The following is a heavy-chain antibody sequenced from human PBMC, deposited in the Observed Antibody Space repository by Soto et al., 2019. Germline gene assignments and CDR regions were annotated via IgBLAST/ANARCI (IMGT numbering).Heavy chain of an antibody. CDR2: IYYSGRT. V-gene: IGHV4-31*03. CDR3: ARFARDENPKVGSWYYFDY. CDR1: GGSISSGGYF. D-gene: IGHD6-13*01. Sequence: QVQLQESGPGLVKPSQTLSLTCTVSGGSISSGGYFWSWVRQHPGKGLEWIGNIYYSGRTYYNPSLKSRVTISVDTSKNQFSLKLSSVTAADTAVYYCARFARDENPKVGSWYYFDYWGQGTRVTVSS. J-gene: IGHJ4*02.